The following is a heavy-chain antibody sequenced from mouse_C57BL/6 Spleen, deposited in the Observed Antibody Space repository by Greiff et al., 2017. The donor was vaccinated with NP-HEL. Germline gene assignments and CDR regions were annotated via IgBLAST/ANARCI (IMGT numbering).Heavy chain of an antibody. J-gene: IGHJ1*03. CDR2: INPSNGGT. Sequence: QVQLQQSGTELVKPGASVKLSCKASGYTFTSYWMHWVKQRPGQGLEWIGNINPSNGGTNYIEKFKSKATLTVDKTSSPAYMQHSSLTSEDSAVYYCARERGNPYFDVWGTGTTVTVSS. V-gene: IGHV1-53*01. CDR3: ARERGNPYFDV. D-gene: IGHD2-1*01. CDR1: GYTFTSYW.